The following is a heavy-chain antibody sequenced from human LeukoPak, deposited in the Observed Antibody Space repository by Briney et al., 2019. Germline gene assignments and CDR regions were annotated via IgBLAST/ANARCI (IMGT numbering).Heavy chain of an antibody. Sequence: GGSLRLSRVPSPFTSTIAWTSWGRHAQEEGLGRVGHIKIKTDGGTTDYAAPVKVRFTISRYDSTTTMYLRINSLKAEDTAVYYCTTAGSLTVTGTSSDYWGQGTLVTVSS. CDR1: PFTSTIAW. J-gene: IGHJ4*02. D-gene: IGHD1-1*01. V-gene: IGHV3-15*01. CDR2: IKIKTDGGTT. CDR3: TTAGSLTVTGTSSDY.